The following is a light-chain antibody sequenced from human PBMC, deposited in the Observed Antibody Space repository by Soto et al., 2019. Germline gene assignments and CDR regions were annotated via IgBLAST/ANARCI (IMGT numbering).Light chain of an antibody. CDR3: QQRFIYHT. Sequence: EIVLTQSPASLSLSPGERATLSCRASQSIRSYLAWYQQRPGQAPRLLIYDASSRATGIPTRFSGSGSGTDFSLTTSRLEAEDFAVYYGQQRFIYHTVGGGTKV. CDR2: DAS. J-gene: IGKJ4*01. V-gene: IGKV3-11*01. CDR1: QSIRSY.